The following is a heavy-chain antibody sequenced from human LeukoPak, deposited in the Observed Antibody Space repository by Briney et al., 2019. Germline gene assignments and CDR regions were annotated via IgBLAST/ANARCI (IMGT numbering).Heavy chain of an antibody. Sequence: GESLKISCKGSGYSFTSYWICWVRQMPGKGLEWMGIIYPGDSDTRYSPSFQGQGTISADKSISTAYLQWSSLKASDTAMYYCARGTSYPYDAFDIWGQGTMVTVSS. J-gene: IGHJ3*02. CDR1: GYSFTSYW. D-gene: IGHD2-2*01. V-gene: IGHV5-51*01. CDR3: ARGTSYPYDAFDI. CDR2: IYPGDSDT.